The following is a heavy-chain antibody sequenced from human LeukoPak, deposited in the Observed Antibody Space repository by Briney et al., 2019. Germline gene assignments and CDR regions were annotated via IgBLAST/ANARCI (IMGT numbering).Heavy chain of an antibody. CDR3: ASSSGYYRPGAFDI. D-gene: IGHD3-22*01. CDR1: GYTFTGYY. J-gene: IGHJ3*02. Sequence: ASVKVSCKASGYTFTGYYMQWVPQDSGQALVWMVWIHPNSRHTNYAQKFQGRVTMTRDTSISTAYMELSRLRSDGTAVYYCASSSGYYRPGAFDIWGQGTMVSVSS. CDR2: IHPNSRHT. V-gene: IGHV1-2*02.